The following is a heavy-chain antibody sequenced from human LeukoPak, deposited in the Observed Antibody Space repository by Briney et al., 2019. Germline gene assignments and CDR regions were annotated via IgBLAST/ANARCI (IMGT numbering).Heavy chain of an antibody. Sequence: SETLSLTCTVSGGSISSYYWSWIRQPPGKGLEWIGYIYYSGSTNYNPSLKSRVTISVDTSKNQFSLKLSSVTAADTAVYYCARSSGYYGGLDYWGQGTLVTVSP. CDR2: IYYSGST. D-gene: IGHD3-22*01. CDR1: GGSISSYY. CDR3: ARSSGYYGGLDY. J-gene: IGHJ4*02. V-gene: IGHV4-59*01.